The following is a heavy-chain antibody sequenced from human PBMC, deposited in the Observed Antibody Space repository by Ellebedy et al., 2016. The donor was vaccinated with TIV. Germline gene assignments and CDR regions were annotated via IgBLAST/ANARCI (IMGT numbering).Heavy chain of an antibody. CDR3: ARGRSISMVRGGWFDP. D-gene: IGHD3-10*01. Sequence: MPSETLSLTCAVYGGSFSGYYWTWIRQPPGKGREWIGEINNSGSTNSNPSLKSRVPISVDTSKNQFSLKLSSVTAADTAVYYCARGRSISMVRGGWFDPWGQGTLVTVSS. J-gene: IGHJ5*02. CDR1: GGSFSGYY. V-gene: IGHV4-34*01. CDR2: INNSGST.